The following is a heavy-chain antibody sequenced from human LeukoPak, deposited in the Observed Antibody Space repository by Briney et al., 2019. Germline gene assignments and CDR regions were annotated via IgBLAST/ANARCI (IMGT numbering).Heavy chain of an antibody. CDR1: GGSISSYY. J-gene: IGHJ1*01. D-gene: IGHD3-3*01. CDR3: ARRPRITIFGVVTPRYFQH. CDR2: IYYSGST. Sequence: SETLSLTCTVSGGSISSYYWSWIRQPPGKGLEWIGYIYYSGSTNYNPSLKSRVTISVDTSKNQFSLKLSSVTAADTAVYYCARRPRITIFGVVTPRYFQHWGQGTLVTVSS. V-gene: IGHV4-59*12.